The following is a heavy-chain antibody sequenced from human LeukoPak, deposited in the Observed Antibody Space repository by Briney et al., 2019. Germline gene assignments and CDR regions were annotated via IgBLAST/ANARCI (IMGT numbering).Heavy chain of an antibody. Sequence: GASLQISCEGSGSSLTSYWIGWGRPVPGKGLERVGIIYPGDSDTRHSPSCQGQVSIAADKSISTAYLQWGSLKASDTAMYYCARQGHGDWYGYWGQGTLVSVSS. J-gene: IGHJ4*02. D-gene: IGHD2-21*02. CDR2: IYPGDSDT. CDR1: GSSLTSYW. CDR3: ARQGHGDWYGY. V-gene: IGHV5-51*01.